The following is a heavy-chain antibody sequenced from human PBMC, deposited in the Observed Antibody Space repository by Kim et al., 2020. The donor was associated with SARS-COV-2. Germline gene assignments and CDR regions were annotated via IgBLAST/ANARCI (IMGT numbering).Heavy chain of an antibody. CDR2: VVPIFGKP. Sequence: SVKVSCKASGGTFSNHAINWVRQAPGQGLEWMGGVVPIFGKPNYAQKFQGRVTITADESMTTAYMELSSLRSEDTAMYYCARDGGGFGSGTYYYYWGQGTLVTVSS. V-gene: IGHV1-69*13. CDR1: GGTFSNHA. D-gene: IGHD3-10*01. CDR3: ARDGGGFGSGTYYYY. J-gene: IGHJ4*02.